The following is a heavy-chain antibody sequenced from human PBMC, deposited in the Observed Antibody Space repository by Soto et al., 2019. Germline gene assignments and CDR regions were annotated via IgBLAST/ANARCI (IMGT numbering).Heavy chain of an antibody. Sequence: SETVSLTCTVSGVSISSGGYYWSWIRQHPGEGLEWIGYIYYSGSTYYNPSLKSRVTISVDTSKNQFSLKLSSVTAADTAVYYCARGGTIAAAGRPDYWGQGTLVTVSS. J-gene: IGHJ4*02. D-gene: IGHD6-13*01. CDR1: GVSISSGGYY. V-gene: IGHV4-31*03. CDR2: IYYSGST. CDR3: ARGGTIAAAGRPDY.